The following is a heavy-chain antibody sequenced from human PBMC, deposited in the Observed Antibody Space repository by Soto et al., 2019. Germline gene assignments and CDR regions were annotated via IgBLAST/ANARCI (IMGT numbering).Heavy chain of an antibody. D-gene: IGHD3-16*02. CDR1: GANFNNIS. CDR2: IMPSSPTV. V-gene: IGHV1-69*13. Sequence: SAKVSCRAWGANFNNISLNWVREAPVQGIEWMGGIMPSSPTVTYAHNFGDRVIISADESTRTAYMDLSGLRSEDTAVYYCAIYESADYVWGSFRSWGQGSPVTVSS. CDR3: AIYESADYVWGSFRS. J-gene: IGHJ5*02.